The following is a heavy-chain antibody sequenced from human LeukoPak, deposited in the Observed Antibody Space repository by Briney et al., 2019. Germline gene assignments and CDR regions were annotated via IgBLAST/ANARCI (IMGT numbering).Heavy chain of an antibody. V-gene: IGHV1-2*02. CDR2: INPNSGGT. J-gene: IGHJ3*02. Sequence: ASVKVSCKASGYTFTGYYMHWVRQAPGQGLEWMGWINPNSGGTNYAQKFQGRVTMTRDTSISTAYMELSRLRSDDTAVYYCAGSRYSSAVPFDIWGQGTMVTVSS. D-gene: IGHD6-19*01. CDR1: GYTFTGYY. CDR3: AGSRYSSAVPFDI.